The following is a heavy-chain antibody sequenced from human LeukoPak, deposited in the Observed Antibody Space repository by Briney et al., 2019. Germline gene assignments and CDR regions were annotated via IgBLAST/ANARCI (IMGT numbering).Heavy chain of an antibody. CDR2: IGDSGATT. V-gene: IGHV3-23*01. D-gene: IGHD3-10*01. Sequence: GGSLRLSCAASGFTLSSYAMTWVRQAPGKGLEWVSDIGDSGATTYYADSVKGRFTISRDNSKNTLYLQMSSLRAEDMAVYFCASFHYYGSGAYYLSYWGQGTLVTVSS. CDR3: ASFHYYGSGAYYLSY. J-gene: IGHJ4*02. CDR1: GFTLSSYA.